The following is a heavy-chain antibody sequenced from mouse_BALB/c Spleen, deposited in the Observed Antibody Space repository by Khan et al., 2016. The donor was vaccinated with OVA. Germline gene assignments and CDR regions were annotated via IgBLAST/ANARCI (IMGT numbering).Heavy chain of an antibody. J-gene: IGHJ4*01. V-gene: IGHV3-2*02. CDR2: ISYSGNT. CDR1: GYSITSDYA. Sequence: EVQLQESGPGLVKPSQSLSLTCTVTGYSITSDYAWNWIRQFPENKLEWMGYISYSGNTTYNPPLKSRISITRDTSKNQFFLQLKSVTTEDTATYYCASELGRYYAMDYWGQGTSVTVSS. D-gene: IGHD4-1*01. CDR3: ASELGRYYAMDY.